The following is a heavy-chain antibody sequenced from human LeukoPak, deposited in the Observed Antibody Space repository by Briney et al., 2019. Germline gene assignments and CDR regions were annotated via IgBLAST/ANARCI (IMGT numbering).Heavy chain of an antibody. CDR2: INHSGST. Sequence: PSETLSLTCAVYGGSFSGYYWSWIRQPPGKGLEWIGEINHSGSTNYNPSLKSRVTISVDTSKNQFSLKLSSVTAADTAVYYCAGDRDYYGMDVWGQGTTVTVSS. V-gene: IGHV4-34*01. J-gene: IGHJ6*02. CDR1: GGSFSGYY. CDR3: AGDRDYYGMDV.